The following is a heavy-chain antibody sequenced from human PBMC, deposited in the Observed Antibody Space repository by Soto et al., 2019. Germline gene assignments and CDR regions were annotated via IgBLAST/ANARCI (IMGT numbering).Heavy chain of an antibody. CDR3: ARDIAAAGRSRWFDT. Sequence: SETLSLTCTVSGGSISSYYWSWIRQPAGKGLEWIGRIYTSGSTNYNPSLKSRVTMSVDTSKNQFSLKLSSVTAADTAVYYCARDIAAAGRSRWFDTWGQGTLVTVSS. V-gene: IGHV4-4*07. CDR1: GGSISSYY. D-gene: IGHD6-13*01. J-gene: IGHJ5*02. CDR2: IYTSGST.